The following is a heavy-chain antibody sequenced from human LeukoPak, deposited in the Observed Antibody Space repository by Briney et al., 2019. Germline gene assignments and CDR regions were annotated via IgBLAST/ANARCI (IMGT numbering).Heavy chain of an antibody. Sequence: PSETLSLTCTVSGGSISSYYWSWIRQPPGKGLEWIGYIYYSGSTNYNPSLKSRVTISVDTSKNQFSLKLSSVTAADTAVYYCVRAPLTNWGSRHDGAFDIWGQGTMVTVSS. CDR2: IYYSGST. D-gene: IGHD7-27*01. V-gene: IGHV4-59*08. CDR3: VRAPLTNWGSRHDGAFDI. CDR1: GGSISSYY. J-gene: IGHJ3*02.